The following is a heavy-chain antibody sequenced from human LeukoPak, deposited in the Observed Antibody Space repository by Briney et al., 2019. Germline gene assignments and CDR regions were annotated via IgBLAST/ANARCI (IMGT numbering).Heavy chain of an antibody. J-gene: IGHJ5*02. CDR3: ARGPLYCTNGVCSNWFDP. Sequence: SVKVSCKASVGTFSSYAISWVRQAPGQGLEWMGGIIPIFGTANYAQKFQGRVTITTDESTSTAYMELSSLRSEDTAVYYCARGPLYCTNGVCSNWFDPWGQGTLVTVSS. CDR2: IIPIFGTA. CDR1: VGTFSSYA. D-gene: IGHD2-8*01. V-gene: IGHV1-69*05.